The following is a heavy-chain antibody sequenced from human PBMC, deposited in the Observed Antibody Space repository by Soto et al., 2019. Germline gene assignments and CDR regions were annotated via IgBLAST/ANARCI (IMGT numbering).Heavy chain of an antibody. CDR2: ISAYNGNT. D-gene: IGHD3-22*01. J-gene: IGHJ4*02. Sequence: ASVKVSCKASGYTFTSYGISWVRQAPGQGLEWMGWISAYNGNTNYAQKFQGKVTMTTDTSTSTAYMELRSLRSDDTALYYFARDRLRGYDSSGFYSWGQGTMVTVSS. V-gene: IGHV1-18*01. CDR1: GYTFTSYG. CDR3: ARDRLRGYDSSGFYS.